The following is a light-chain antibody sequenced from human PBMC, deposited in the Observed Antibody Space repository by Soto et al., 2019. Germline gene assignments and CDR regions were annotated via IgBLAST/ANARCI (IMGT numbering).Light chain of an antibody. Sequence: EIFLTQSPGTLSLSPGERATLSCRASQSVSSSSLAWYQQKRGQAPRLLIHDASSRATGIPDRFSGSGSGTDFTLTISRLEPEDFAVYYCQQYGGSPRTFGQGTKVDIK. CDR1: QSVSSSS. J-gene: IGKJ1*01. V-gene: IGKV3-20*01. CDR2: DAS. CDR3: QQYGGSPRT.